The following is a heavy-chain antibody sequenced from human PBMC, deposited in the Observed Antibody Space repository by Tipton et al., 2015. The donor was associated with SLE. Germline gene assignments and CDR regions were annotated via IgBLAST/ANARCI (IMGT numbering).Heavy chain of an antibody. J-gene: IGHJ4*02. D-gene: IGHD6-13*01. CDR1: GGSISSYC. Sequence: TLSLTCTVSGGSISSYCWSWIRQPPGKGLEWIGYIYYSGSTNYNPSLKSRVTISVDTSKNQFSLKLSSVTAADTAVCYCARGISIAAAGTFDYWGQGTLVTVSS. V-gene: IGHV4-59*01. CDR3: ARGISIAAAGTFDY. CDR2: IYYSGST.